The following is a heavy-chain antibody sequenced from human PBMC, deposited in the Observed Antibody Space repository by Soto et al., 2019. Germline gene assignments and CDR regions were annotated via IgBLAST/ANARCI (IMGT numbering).Heavy chain of an antibody. CDR1: GFTFSSCA. J-gene: IGHJ4*02. D-gene: IGHD3-16*02. CDR3: ARGKRPFGGVIVIKAPFDY. CDR2: ISYDGSNK. V-gene: IGHV3-30-3*01. Sequence: GGSLRLSCAASGFTFSSCAMHWVRQAPGKGLEWVAVISYDGSNKYYADSVKGRFTISRDNSKNTLYLQMNSLRAEDTAVYYCARGKRPFGGVIVIKAPFDYWGQGTLVTVSS.